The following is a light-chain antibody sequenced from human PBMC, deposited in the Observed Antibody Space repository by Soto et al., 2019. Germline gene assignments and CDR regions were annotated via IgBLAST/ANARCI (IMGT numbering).Light chain of an antibody. J-gene: IGKJ1*01. Sequence: DIQMAQSPSTLSASGGERVASTCRGSQSISSWLAWYQQKPGKAPKLLIYDASSLGSGVPARFSGSGSGTEFTLTISRLQPDDFATYYCQQYNSYSFGQGTKVDIK. CDR1: QSISSW. V-gene: IGKV1-5*01. CDR3: QQYNSYS. CDR2: DAS.